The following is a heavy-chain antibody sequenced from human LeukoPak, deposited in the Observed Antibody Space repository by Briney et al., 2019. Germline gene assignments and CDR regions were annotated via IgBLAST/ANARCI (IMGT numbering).Heavy chain of an antibody. CDR2: IRYDGSNK. D-gene: IGHD3-10*01. Sequence: GGTLRLSCAASGFTFSSYGMHWVRQAPGKGLEWVAFIRYDGSNKYYADSLKGRFTISRDNSKNTLYLQMNSLRAEDTAVYYCARDYYGSGLYYYYGMDVWGQGTTVTVSS. J-gene: IGHJ6*02. CDR3: ARDYYGSGLYYYYGMDV. V-gene: IGHV3-30*02. CDR1: GFTFSSYG.